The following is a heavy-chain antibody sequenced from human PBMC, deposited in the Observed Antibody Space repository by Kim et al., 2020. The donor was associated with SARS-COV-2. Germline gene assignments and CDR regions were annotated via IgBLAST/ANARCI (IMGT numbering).Heavy chain of an antibody. V-gene: IGHV5-51*01. J-gene: IGHJ4*02. CDR1: GYNFASHW. D-gene: IGHD1-26*01. CDR3: ARRDAGASLFDY. CDR2: IYPGDSET. Sequence: GESLKISCKGSGYNFASHWIGWVRQMPGKGLEWMGNIYPGDSETRKSRSFQGLVTISADKSISTAYLQWSSLKASDTAIYYCARRDAGASLFDYWGQGTLVTVSS.